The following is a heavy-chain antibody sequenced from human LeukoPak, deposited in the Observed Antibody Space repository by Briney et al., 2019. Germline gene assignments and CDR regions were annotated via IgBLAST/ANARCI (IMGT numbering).Heavy chain of an antibody. J-gene: IGHJ4*02. CDR3: ARHRSSATLFPFDY. D-gene: IGHD2-2*01. Sequence: SETLSLTCTVSGGSISSYYWSWIRQPPGKGLEWIGYIYTSGSTNYNPSLKSRVTISVDTSKNQFSLKLSSVTAADTAVYYCARHRSSATLFPFDYWGQGTLVTVSS. V-gene: IGHV4-4*09. CDR2: IYTSGST. CDR1: GGSISSYY.